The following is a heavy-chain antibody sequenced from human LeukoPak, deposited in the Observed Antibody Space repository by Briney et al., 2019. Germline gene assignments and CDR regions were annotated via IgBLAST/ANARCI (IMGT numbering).Heavy chain of an antibody. D-gene: IGHD3-10*01. CDR1: GFTFSSYA. CDR2: ISGSGGST. J-gene: IGHJ3*02. CDR3: ATKSVKLLWFGEGLDAFDI. Sequence: PGGSLRLSCAASGFTFSSYAMSWVRQAPGKGLEWVSGISGSGGSTYYADSVKGRFTISRDNSKNTLYLQMNSLRAEDTAVYYCATKSVKLLWFGEGLDAFDIWGQGTMVTVSS. V-gene: IGHV3-23*01.